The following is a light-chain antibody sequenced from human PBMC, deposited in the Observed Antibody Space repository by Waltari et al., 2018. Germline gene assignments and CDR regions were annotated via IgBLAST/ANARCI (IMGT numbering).Light chain of an antibody. J-gene: IGLJ1*01. V-gene: IGLV2-11*01. CDR1: SGDVGGYNF. CDR2: DVT. Sequence: QSALTQPRSVSGSPGQSVTISCTGTSGDVGGYNFVSWYQQHPGKAPKLIIYDVTKRPSGVPDRFSCSKAGKTASLTISGLQAEDEADYYCCSYAGVYLYVFGTGTKVTVL. CDR3: CSYAGVYLYV.